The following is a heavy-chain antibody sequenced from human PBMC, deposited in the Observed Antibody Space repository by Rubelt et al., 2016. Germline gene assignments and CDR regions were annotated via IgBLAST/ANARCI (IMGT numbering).Heavy chain of an antibody. V-gene: IGHV4-34*01. CDR3: ARGRRGSSSWLGRDYYGMDV. CDR1: GGSFSGYY. CDR2: INHSGST. J-gene: IGHJ6*02. D-gene: IGHD6-13*01. Sequence: QVQLQQWGAGLLKPSETLSLTCAVYGGSFSGYYWSWIRQPPGKGLEWIGEINHSGSTNSNPSLKSRVTIAVDTSTNQFSRKLSSVTAADTAVYYCARGRRGSSSWLGRDYYGMDVWGQGTTVTVSS.